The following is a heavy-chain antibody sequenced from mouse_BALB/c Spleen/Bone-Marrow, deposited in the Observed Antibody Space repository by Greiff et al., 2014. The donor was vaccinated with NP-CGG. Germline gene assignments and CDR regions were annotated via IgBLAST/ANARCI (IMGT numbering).Heavy chain of an antibody. J-gene: IGHJ2*01. CDR3: ARDYSGYFDF. D-gene: IGHD5-1*01. CDR1: GFTFTDYF. CDR2: IRNKPNGYTT. Sequence: EVQGVESGGGLVQPGGSLRLSCTTSGFTFTDYFMTWVRQPPGKALEWLGFIRNKPNGYTTEYNPSVKGRFTISRDNSQGTLYLQMNTLRAEDSAIYYCARDYSGYFDFWGQGTTLTVSS. V-gene: IGHV7-3*02.